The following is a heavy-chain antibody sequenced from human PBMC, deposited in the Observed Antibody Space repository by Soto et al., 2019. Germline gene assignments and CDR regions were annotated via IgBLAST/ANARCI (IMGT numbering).Heavy chain of an antibody. Sequence: ASVKVSCKASGYTFTSYGINWVRQAPGQGLEWMGWISAYNGNTNYAQKLQGRVTMTTDTSTSTAYVELRSLRSDDTAVYYCAREPSQYYYDSSGPNWFDPWGQGTLVTVSS. CDR2: ISAYNGNT. J-gene: IGHJ5*02. CDR3: AREPSQYYYDSSGPNWFDP. CDR1: GYTFTSYG. V-gene: IGHV1-18*04. D-gene: IGHD3-22*01.